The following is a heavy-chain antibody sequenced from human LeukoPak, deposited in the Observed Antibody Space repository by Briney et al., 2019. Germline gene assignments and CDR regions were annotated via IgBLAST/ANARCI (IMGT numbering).Heavy chain of an antibody. D-gene: IGHD6-19*01. J-gene: IGHJ4*02. V-gene: IGHV3-7*01. CDR3: VGWGVEAGMCY. Sequence: PGGSLRLSCEASGFTFSRYWMGWVRQAPGKGLEWVANINPEGSDKNYVDSVKGRFTISRDNAKKSLILQMNNVRADETAVYHYVGWGVEAGMCYWGQGAMVTFSS. CDR2: INPEGSDK. CDR1: GFTFSRYW.